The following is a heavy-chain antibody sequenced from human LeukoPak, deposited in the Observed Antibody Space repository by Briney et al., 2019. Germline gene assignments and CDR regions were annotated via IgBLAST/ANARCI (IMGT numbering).Heavy chain of an antibody. J-gene: IGHJ4*02. V-gene: IGHV1-8*02. D-gene: IGHD3-9*01. CDR2: MNPNSGNT. Sequence: ASVKVSCKASGGTFSSYAINWVRQAAGQGLEWMGWMNPNSGNTGYAQKFQGRVTMTRNTSISTAYMELSSLRSEDTAVYYCAREDILTGYYNWGQGTLVTVPS. CDR3: AREDILTGYYN. CDR1: GGTFSSYA.